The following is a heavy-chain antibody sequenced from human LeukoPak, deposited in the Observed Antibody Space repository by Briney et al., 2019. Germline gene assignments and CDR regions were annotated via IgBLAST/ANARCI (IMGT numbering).Heavy chain of an antibody. V-gene: IGHV3-11*01. D-gene: IGHD2-15*01. CDR2: ISSSGSTI. CDR3: ARDRPVVVVAATDDAFDI. J-gene: IGHJ3*02. CDR1: GFTFSGYY. Sequence: GGSLRLSCAASGFTFSGYYMSWIRQAPGKGLEWVSYISSSGSTIYYADSVKGRFTISRDNAKNSLYLQMNSLRAEDTAVYYCARDRPVVVVAATDDAFDIWGQGTMVTVSS.